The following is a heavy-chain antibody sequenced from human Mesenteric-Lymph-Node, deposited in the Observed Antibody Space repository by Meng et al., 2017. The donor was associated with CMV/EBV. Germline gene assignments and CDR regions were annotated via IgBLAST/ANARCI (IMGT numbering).Heavy chain of an antibody. Sequence: GESLKISCAASGFTFSSYWMSWVRQAPGKGLEWVSVIYSGGGSTYYADSVKGRFTISRDNSKNTLYLQMNSLRAEDTAVYYCAKPKFYYDSFFFDYWGQGTLVTVSS. D-gene: IGHD3-22*01. CDR1: GFTFSSYW. CDR2: IYSGGGST. J-gene: IGHJ4*02. V-gene: IGHV3-23*03. CDR3: AKPKFYYDSFFFDY.